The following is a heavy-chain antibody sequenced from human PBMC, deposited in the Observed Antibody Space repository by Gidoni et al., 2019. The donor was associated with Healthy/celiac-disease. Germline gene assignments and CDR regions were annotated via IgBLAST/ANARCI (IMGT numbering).Heavy chain of an antibody. J-gene: IGHJ6*02. CDR3: ARGDRSIAAPPRYYYYGMDV. Sequence: QVQLVQSGAKVKKPGSSVKVSCKASGGTFSSYTISWVRQAPGQGLEWMGRIIPILGIANYAQKFQGRVTITADKSTSTAYMELSSLRSEDTAVYYCARGDRSIAAPPRYYYYGMDVWGQGTTVTVSS. CDR1: GGTFSSYT. CDR2: IIPILGIA. V-gene: IGHV1-69*02. D-gene: IGHD6-6*01.